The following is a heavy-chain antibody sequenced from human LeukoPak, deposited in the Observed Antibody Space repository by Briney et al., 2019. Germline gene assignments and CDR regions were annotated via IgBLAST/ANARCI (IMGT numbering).Heavy chain of an antibody. V-gene: IGHV3-21*01. CDR1: VFNFSSYS. CDR2: ISSDRSYT. Sequence: GGSLRLSCAASVFNFSSYSMNWVRQAPGKGLEWVSSISSDRSYTYYADSVKGRFTISRDNAKNSLYLQMNSLRAEDTAVYYCAREAHDAFDIWGQGTMVTVSS. CDR3: AREAHDAFDI. J-gene: IGHJ3*02.